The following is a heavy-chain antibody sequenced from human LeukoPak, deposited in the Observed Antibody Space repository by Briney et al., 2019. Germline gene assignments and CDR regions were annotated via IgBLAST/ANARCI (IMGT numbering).Heavy chain of an antibody. CDR2: ISSSSSTI. Sequence: GGSLRLSCAASGFTFSSYSMNWVRQAPGKGLEWVSYISSSSSTIYYADSVKGRFTISRDNAKNSLYLQMNSLRAEDTAVYYCARDLFGGGDYWGQGTLVTVPS. V-gene: IGHV3-48*01. CDR1: GFTFSSYS. CDR3: ARDLFGGGDY. D-gene: IGHD3-3*01. J-gene: IGHJ4*02.